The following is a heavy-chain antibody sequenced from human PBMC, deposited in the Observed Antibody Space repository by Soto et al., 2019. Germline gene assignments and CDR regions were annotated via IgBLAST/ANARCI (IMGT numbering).Heavy chain of an antibody. J-gene: IGHJ4*02. Sequence: EVQVVESGGGLVKPGGSLRLSCAASGFIFRNYSMNWVRQAPGKGLEWVSFISSSGTTVYYADSMKGRFTISRDNAKNSLFFEMNSLGGEGTGFYFCLGGGDWLGWGFWGQGTLVTVSS. CDR1: GFIFRNYS. CDR3: LGGGDWLGWGF. V-gene: IGHV3-21*06. CDR2: ISSSGTTV. D-gene: IGHD2-21*02.